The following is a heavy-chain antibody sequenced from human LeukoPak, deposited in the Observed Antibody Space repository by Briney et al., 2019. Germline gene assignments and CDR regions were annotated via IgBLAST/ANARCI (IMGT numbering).Heavy chain of an antibody. J-gene: IGHJ4*02. CDR2: IYHSGST. CDR3: ARFSTTVVTFDY. CDR1: GYSISSGYY. Sequence: KPSETLSLTCAVSGYSISSGYYWGWIRPPPGEGLEWIGSIYHSGSTYYNPSLKSRVTISVDTSKNQFSLKLSSVTAADTAVYYCARFSTTVVTFDYWGQGTLVTVSS. V-gene: IGHV4-38-2*01. D-gene: IGHD4-23*01.